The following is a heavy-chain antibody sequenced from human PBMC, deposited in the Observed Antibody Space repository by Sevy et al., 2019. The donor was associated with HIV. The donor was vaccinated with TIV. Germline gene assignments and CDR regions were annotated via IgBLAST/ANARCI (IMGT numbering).Heavy chain of an antibody. V-gene: IGHV4-39*01. D-gene: IGHD3-16*01. CDR1: GGSISSSSYY. J-gene: IGHJ4*02. CDR2: IYYSGST. CDR3: ARHLAGHYIWGSYCFDY. Sequence: SETLSLTCTVSGGSISSSSYYWGWIRQPPGKGLEWIGSIYYSGSTYYNPSLKSRVTISVDTSKNQFSLKLSSVTAADTAVYYCARHLAGHYIWGSYCFDYWGQGTLVTVSS.